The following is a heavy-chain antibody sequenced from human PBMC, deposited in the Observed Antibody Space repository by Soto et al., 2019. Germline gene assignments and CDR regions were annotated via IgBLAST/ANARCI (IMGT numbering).Heavy chain of an antibody. CDR3: AATTTVSTDYYYYYYMDV. Sequence: SVKVSCKASGFTFTSSAMQWVRQARGQRLEWIGWIVVGSGNTNYAQKFQERVTITRDMSTSTAYMELSSLRSEDTAVYYCAATTTVSTDYYYYYYMDVWGQGTLVTVSS. J-gene: IGHJ6*03. V-gene: IGHV1-58*02. CDR2: IVVGSGNT. D-gene: IGHD4-17*01. CDR1: GFTFTSSA.